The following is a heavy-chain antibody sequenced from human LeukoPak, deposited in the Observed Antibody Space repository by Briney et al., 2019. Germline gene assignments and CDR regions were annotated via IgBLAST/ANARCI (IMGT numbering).Heavy chain of an antibody. CDR3: ARSGGTSSPIDY. CDR1: GYTFTSYA. D-gene: IGHD2-2*01. Sequence: ASVKVSCKASGYTFTSYAMHWVRQAPGQRLEWMGWINAGNGNTEYSQKFQGRVTITRDTSASTAYMELSSLRSEDTAVYYCARSGGTSSPIDYWGQGTLVTVSS. V-gene: IGHV1-3*01. J-gene: IGHJ4*02. CDR2: INAGNGNT.